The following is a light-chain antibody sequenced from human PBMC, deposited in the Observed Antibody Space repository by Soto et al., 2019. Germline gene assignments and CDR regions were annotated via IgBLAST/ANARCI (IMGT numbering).Light chain of an antibody. CDR1: SSNIGAGYD. Sequence: QSVLTQPPSASGAPGQRVTISCTGSSSNIGAGYDVHWYQQLPGTAPKLLIYGNNNRPSGVPDRFSGSKSATSASLAITGLQAEDEAHYYCQSYDSSLSGSVFGGGTKVTVL. CDR2: GNN. CDR3: QSYDSSLSGSV. V-gene: IGLV1-40*01. J-gene: IGLJ2*01.